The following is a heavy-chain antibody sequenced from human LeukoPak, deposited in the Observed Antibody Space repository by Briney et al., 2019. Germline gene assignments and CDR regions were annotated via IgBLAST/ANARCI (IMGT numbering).Heavy chain of an antibody. J-gene: IGHJ5*02. CDR1: GGSISSNNW. Sequence: SETLSLTCAVSGGSISSNNWWSWVRQPPGKGLEWIGEIYHSGRTNYNPSLQSRLTISVDKSKNQFSLKLSSVTAADTAVYYCARLDFRISIVRGPFDPWGQGTLVTVSS. D-gene: IGHD3-10*01. CDR3: ARLDFRISIVRGPFDP. V-gene: IGHV4-4*02. CDR2: IYHSGRT.